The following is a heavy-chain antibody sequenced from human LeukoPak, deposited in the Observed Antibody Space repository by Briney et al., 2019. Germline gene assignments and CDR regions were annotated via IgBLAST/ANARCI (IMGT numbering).Heavy chain of an antibody. CDR3: ARVVAVAGTIDY. CDR1: GGSISSYY. CDR2: IYYSGST. Sequence: AETLSLTCTVSGGSISSYYWSWIRQPPGKGLEWIGYIYYSGSTNYNPSLKSRVTISVDTSKNQFSLKLSSVTAADTAVYYCARVVAVAGTIDYWGQGTLVTVSS. J-gene: IGHJ4*02. D-gene: IGHD6-19*01. V-gene: IGHV4-59*01.